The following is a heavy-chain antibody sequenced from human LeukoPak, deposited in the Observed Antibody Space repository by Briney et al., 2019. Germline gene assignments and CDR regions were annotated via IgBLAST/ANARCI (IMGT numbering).Heavy chain of an antibody. CDR1: GYTFTGYY. CDR3: ASPKRGVVTPDDPSFDY. V-gene: IGHV1-2*02. D-gene: IGHD4-23*01. CDR2: INPNSGGT. Sequence: GASVKVSCKASGYTFTGYYMHWVRQAPGQGLEWMGWINPNSGGTNYAQKSQGRVTMTRDTSISTAYMELSRLRSDDTAVYYCASPKRGVVTPDDPSFDYWGQGTLVTVSS. J-gene: IGHJ4*02.